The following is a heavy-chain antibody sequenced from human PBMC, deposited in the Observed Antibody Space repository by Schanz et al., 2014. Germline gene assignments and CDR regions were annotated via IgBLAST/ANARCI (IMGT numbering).Heavy chain of an antibody. CDR3: ARVPYGSGSYWDY. V-gene: IGHV3-21*01. Sequence: EVQLVESGGGLVQPGGSMRLSCAASGFTISSYSMNWVRQAPGKGLEWVSSISGRSSHIYYADSVKGRFSISRDNAKISLYLQMNSLRAGDTAVYYCARVPYGSGSYWDYWGQGTLVTVSS. CDR1: GFTISSYS. J-gene: IGHJ4*02. D-gene: IGHD3-10*01. CDR2: ISGRSSHI.